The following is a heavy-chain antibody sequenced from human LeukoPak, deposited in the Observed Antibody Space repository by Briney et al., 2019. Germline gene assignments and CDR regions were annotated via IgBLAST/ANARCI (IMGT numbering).Heavy chain of an antibody. D-gene: IGHD3-10*01. CDR3: TKEGASLGSGYFDY. V-gene: IGHV3-23*01. CDR2: IGGSGGHT. CDR1: GFSFSTYS. Sequence: SGGSLRLSCAASGFSFSTYSMSWVRQAPGKGLEWVSAIGGSGGHTYYADSVKGRFTISRDNSKDTLYLQMDSLRAEDAALYYCTKEGASLGSGYFDYWGQGTRVTVSS. J-gene: IGHJ4*02.